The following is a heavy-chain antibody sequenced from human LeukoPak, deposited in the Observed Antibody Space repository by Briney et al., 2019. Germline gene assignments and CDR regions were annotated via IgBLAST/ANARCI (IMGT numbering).Heavy chain of an antibody. Sequence: GGSLRLSCTASGFTFNNYAMHWVRQAPGKGLEWVAVISYDGSIRYSADSLKGRFTISRDNSKSTLYLQMNSLRPEDTAVYYCSRDRPNIVPRLPLDYWGQGTLVTVSS. CDR1: GFTFNNYA. D-gene: IGHD2-8*01. J-gene: IGHJ4*02. CDR2: ISYDGSIR. CDR3: SRDRPNIVPRLPLDY. V-gene: IGHV3-30*04.